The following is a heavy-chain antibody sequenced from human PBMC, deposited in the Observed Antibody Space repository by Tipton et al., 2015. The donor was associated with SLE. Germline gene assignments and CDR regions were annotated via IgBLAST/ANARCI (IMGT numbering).Heavy chain of an antibody. V-gene: IGHV4-4*08. J-gene: IGHJ5*02. CDR3: ASGGNYDSGIYFGGWFDP. Sequence: TLSLTCTVSGGSISNHYWSWIRQSPGMGLEWIGYIYTSGNTNYNPSLKSRVTISVDSSKNQFSLTLTSVTAADTAVYYCASGGNYDSGIYFGGWFDPWGQGTLVTVSS. CDR2: IYTSGNT. D-gene: IGHD3-10*01. CDR1: GGSISNHY.